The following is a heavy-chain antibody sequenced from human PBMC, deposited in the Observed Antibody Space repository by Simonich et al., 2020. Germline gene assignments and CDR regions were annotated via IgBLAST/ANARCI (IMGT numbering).Heavy chain of an antibody. J-gene: IGHJ3*02. CDR2: INPNRGGT. CDR1: GYTFTGYY. V-gene: IGHV1-2*02. D-gene: IGHD7-27*01. Sequence: QVQLVQSGAEVKKPGASVKVSCRASGYTFTGYYMHWVRQAPGQGLEWMGWINPNRGGTNDAQKFQGRVTMPRDTSISTAYMELSRLRSDDTAVYYCARGRLTGDKGAFDIWGQGTMVTVSS. CDR3: ARGRLTGDKGAFDI.